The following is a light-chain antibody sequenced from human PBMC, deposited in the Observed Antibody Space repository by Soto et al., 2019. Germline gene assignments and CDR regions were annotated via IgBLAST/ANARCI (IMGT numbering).Light chain of an antibody. J-gene: IGKJ2*01. CDR2: RTS. Sequence: DLQMTQSPSSLSASVGDRITITCRASQNLGDYLNWYQQKPGMPPKLLIYRTSSLQGGVPSRFSGSGSGAHFTLTISGLRPEDFATYFCQQGQATPYTFGQGTVLDIK. V-gene: IGKV1-39*01. CDR1: QNLGDY. CDR3: QQGQATPYT.